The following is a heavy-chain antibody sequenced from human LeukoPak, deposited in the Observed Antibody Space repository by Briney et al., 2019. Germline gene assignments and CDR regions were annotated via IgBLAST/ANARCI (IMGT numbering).Heavy chain of an antibody. D-gene: IGHD3-10*01. CDR2: IYYSGST. J-gene: IGHJ5*02. CDR3: ARRGWGAVLLWFGERYWFDP. CDR1: GGSFSGYY. Sequence: SSETLSLTCAVYGGSFSGYYWGWIRQPPGKGLEWIGSIYYSGSTYYNPSLKSRVTISVDTSKNQFSLKLSSVTAADTAVYYCARRGWGAVLLWFGERYWFDPWGQGTLVTVSS. V-gene: IGHV4-39*01.